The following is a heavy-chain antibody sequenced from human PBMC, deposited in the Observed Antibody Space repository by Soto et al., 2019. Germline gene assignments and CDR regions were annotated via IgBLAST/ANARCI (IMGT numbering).Heavy chain of an antibody. Sequence: GGSLRLSCVASGLTFGSRAMSWVRQSPGEGLEWVSTITDTGGDAKYADSVRGRFAISRDNAKNSLYLQMNSLRAEDTAVYYCARGWYVGESFDYWGQGTLVTVSS. J-gene: IGHJ4*02. D-gene: IGHD3-16*01. CDR2: ITDTGGDA. CDR1: GLTFGSRA. V-gene: IGHV3-23*01. CDR3: ARGWYVGESFDY.